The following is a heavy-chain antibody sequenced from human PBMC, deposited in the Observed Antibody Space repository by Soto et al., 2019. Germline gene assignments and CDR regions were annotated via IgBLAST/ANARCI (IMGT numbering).Heavy chain of an antibody. V-gene: IGHV1-3*05. CDR1: GYTFTSYA. D-gene: IGHD3-22*01. CDR3: AREGYDSSGYYGGGYWYFHL. J-gene: IGHJ2*01. CDR2: INAGNGNT. Sequence: QVQLVQSGAEEKKPGASVKVSCKASGYTFTSYAMHWVRQAPGQRLEWMGWINAGNGNTTYSQKFQGRVTITRDTSASTAYMELSSLRFEDTAVYYCAREGYDSSGYYGGGYWYFHLWGRGTLVTVSS.